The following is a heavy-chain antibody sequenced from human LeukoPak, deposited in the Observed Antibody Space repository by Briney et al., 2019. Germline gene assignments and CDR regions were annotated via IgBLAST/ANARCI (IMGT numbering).Heavy chain of an antibody. Sequence: QPGGSLRLSCAASGFIFSRYGMHWVRQAPGKGLEYVSAISNSGGSTYYANSVKGKFTISRDNSKNTLYLQMGSLRGEDMAVYYCARGLITGAAGTYYYYGMDVWGQGTTVTVSS. V-gene: IGHV3-64*01. CDR3: ARGLITGAAGTYYYYGMDV. CDR2: ISNSGGST. J-gene: IGHJ6*02. D-gene: IGHD6-13*01. CDR1: GFIFSRYG.